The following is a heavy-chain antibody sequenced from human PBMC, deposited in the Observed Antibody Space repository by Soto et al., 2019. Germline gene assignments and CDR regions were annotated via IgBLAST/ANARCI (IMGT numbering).Heavy chain of an antibody. J-gene: IGHJ4*02. Sequence: QVQLVQSGAEVKKPGSSVKVSCKASGGTFSSYAISWVRQAPGQGLEWMGGIIPIFGTANYAQKFQGRVTMTADESTSTAYMELSSLRSEDTAVYYCARAYYDSSGYAVDYWGQGTLVTVSS. CDR3: ARAYYDSSGYAVDY. V-gene: IGHV1-69*12. CDR2: IIPIFGTA. CDR1: GGTFSSYA. D-gene: IGHD3-22*01.